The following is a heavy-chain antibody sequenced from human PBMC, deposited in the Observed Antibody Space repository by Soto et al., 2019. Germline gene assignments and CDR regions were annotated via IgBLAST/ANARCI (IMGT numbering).Heavy chain of an antibody. D-gene: IGHD6-19*01. CDR3: AKDTSEAVAGTTSRYGMDV. CDR1: GGSISSYY. Sequence: SETLSLTCTVSGGSISSYYWSWIRQPPGKGLEWIGYIYYSGSTNYNPSLKSRVTISVDTSKNQFSLKLSSVTAADTAVYYCAKDTSEAVAGTTSRYGMDVWGQGTTVTVSS. V-gene: IGHV4-59*12. CDR2: IYYSGST. J-gene: IGHJ6*02.